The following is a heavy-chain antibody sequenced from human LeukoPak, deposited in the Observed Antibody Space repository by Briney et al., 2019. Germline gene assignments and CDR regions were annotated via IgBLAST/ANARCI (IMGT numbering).Heavy chain of an antibody. J-gene: IGHJ4*02. CDR3: ARDRLKLSYSSTIGDY. CDR2: IWYDGSNK. CDR1: GFTFSSYG. V-gene: IGHV3-33*01. Sequence: GWSLGLSCAASGFTFSSYGMHWVRQAPGKGLEWVAVIWYDGSNKYYADSVKGRFTISRDNSKNTLYLQMNSLRAEDTAVYYCARDRLKLSYSSTIGDYWGQGTLVTVSS. D-gene: IGHD6-13*01.